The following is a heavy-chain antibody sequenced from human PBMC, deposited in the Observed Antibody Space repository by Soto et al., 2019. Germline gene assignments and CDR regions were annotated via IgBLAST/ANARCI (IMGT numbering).Heavy chain of an antibody. D-gene: IGHD3-3*01. CDR2: IRSKAYGGTT. J-gene: IGHJ6*02. CDR3: TRVPSISIFGVIIMGGGYYGMDV. CDR1: GFTFGAYA. V-gene: IGHV3-49*04. Sequence: GGSLRLSCTASGFTFGAYAMSWVRQAPGKGLEWVGFIRSKAYGGTTEYAASVKGRFTISRDDSKSIAYLQMNSLITDETAVYYCTRVPSISIFGVIIMGGGYYGMDVWGQGTTVTVSS.